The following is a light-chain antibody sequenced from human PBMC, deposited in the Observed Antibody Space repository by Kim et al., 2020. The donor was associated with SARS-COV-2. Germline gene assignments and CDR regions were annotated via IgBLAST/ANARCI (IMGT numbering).Light chain of an antibody. V-gene: IGKV3-15*01. Sequence: VSPGERVTLSCRASQSVSSNLAWYQQRPGQAPRLLIYGSSTRASGIPARFSGSGSGTEFTLTISSLQSEDLAVYYCQQNDNWPWTFGQGTKVDIK. CDR1: QSVSSN. CDR2: GSS. J-gene: IGKJ1*01. CDR3: QQNDNWPWT.